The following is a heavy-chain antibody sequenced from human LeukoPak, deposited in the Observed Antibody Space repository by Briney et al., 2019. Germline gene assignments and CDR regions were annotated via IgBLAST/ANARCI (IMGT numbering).Heavy chain of an antibody. D-gene: IGHD1-26*01. CDR3: ARDRDSGSYSIYFDY. J-gene: IGHJ4*02. V-gene: IGHV4-38-2*02. CDR2: IYHSGST. Sequence: PSETLSLTCTVSGYSISSGYYWGWIRQPPGKGLEWIGSIYHSGSTYYNPSLKSRVTMSVDTSKNQFSLKLSSVTAADTAVYYCARDRDSGSYSIYFDYWGQGTLVTVSS. CDR1: GYSISSGYY.